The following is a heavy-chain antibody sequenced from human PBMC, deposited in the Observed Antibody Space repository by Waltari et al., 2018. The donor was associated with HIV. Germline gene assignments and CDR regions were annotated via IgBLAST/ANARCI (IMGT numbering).Heavy chain of an antibody. CDR2: IRYDGSNK. D-gene: IGHD6-13*01. J-gene: IGHJ4*02. CDR3: AKDVGSSWPPDY. CDR1: GFTFSSYG. V-gene: IGHV3-30*02. Sequence: QVQLVESGGGVVQPGGSLRLSCAASGFTFSSYGGHWVRQAPGKGLEWVAFIRYDGSNKYYADSVKGRFTISRDNSKNTLYLQMNSLRAEDTAVYYCAKDVGSSWPPDYWGQGTLVTVSS.